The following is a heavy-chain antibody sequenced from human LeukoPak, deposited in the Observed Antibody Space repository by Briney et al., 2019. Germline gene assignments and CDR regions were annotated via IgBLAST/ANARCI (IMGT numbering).Heavy chain of an antibody. CDR2: ISGSGGST. V-gene: IGHV3-23*01. Sequence: GGFLRSPLTVVGSTFRGTGTAGCRQAPGKGLEWVSAISGSGGSTYYADSVKGRFTISRDNSHNTLYLQMNSLRAEDTAVYYCAKFDYYGQPPCGSNVLHALHMGGQSTVVTVSS. CDR1: GSTFRGTG. D-gene: IGHD3-10*01. J-gene: IGHJ1*01. CDR3: AKFDYYGQPPCGSNVLHALHM.